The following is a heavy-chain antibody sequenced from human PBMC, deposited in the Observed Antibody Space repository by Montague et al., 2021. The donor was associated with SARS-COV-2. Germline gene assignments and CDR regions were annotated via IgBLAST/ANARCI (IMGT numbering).Heavy chain of an antibody. CDR1: GDSVWSNTTA. Sequence: CAISGDSVWSNTTAWNWIRQSPSGGLEWLGRTNYRSKWTSDYATSVEGRISIDPDTSKNQFFLHLRPVTPEDTGVYYCVRDTGSAQAGFDAWGQGTLVTVPS. J-gene: IGHJ4*02. CDR3: VRDTGSAQAGFDA. D-gene: IGHD4-17*01. CDR2: TNYRSKWTS. V-gene: IGHV6-1*01.